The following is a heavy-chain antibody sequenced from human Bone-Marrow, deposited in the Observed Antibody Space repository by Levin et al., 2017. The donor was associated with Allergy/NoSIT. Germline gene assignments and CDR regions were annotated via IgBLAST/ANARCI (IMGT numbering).Heavy chain of an antibody. D-gene: IGHD2-21*01. J-gene: IGHJ5*02. CDR1: GGFIRTSNYY. V-gene: IGHV4-39*07. CDR3: ARDSPEKYTHSLPVRVDQWFQA. Sequence: SETLSLTCTVSGGFIRTSNYYWGWLRQSPGKGLEWIGSIYYTGSTYYKSSLKSRVTISVDTSKNQFSLKLNSMTAADSAVYYCARDSPEKYTHSLPVRVDQWFQAWGQGTLVTVSS. CDR2: IYYTGST.